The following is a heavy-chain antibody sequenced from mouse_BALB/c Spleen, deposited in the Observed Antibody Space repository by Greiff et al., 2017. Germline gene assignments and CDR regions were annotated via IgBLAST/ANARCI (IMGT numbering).Heavy chain of an antibody. Sequence: VQLQQSGAELVKPGASVKLSCTASGFNITDTYMHWVKQRPEQGLEWIGRIDPANGNTKYDPKFQGKATITADTSSNTAYLQLSSLTSEDTAVYYCASAIYYDYGGFADWGQGTLVTVSA. D-gene: IGHD2-4*01. CDR2: IDPANGNT. CDR3: ASAIYYDYGGFAD. V-gene: IGHV14-3*02. J-gene: IGHJ3*01. CDR1: GFNITDTY.